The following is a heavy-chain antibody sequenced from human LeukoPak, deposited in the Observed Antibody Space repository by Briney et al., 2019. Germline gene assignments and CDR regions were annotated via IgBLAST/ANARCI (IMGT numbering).Heavy chain of an antibody. D-gene: IGHD1-1*01. Sequence: GGSPRLSCAASGFTFSNYGMHWVRQAPGKGLEWVAVIWDDGSNEYYADSVKGRFTIFRDNRRNTLYLQMNSLRAEDTAVYSCARDHSGTQDYWGQGTLVTVSS. V-gene: IGHV3-33*01. J-gene: IGHJ4*02. CDR1: GFTFSNYG. CDR2: IWDDGSNE. CDR3: ARDHSGTQDY.